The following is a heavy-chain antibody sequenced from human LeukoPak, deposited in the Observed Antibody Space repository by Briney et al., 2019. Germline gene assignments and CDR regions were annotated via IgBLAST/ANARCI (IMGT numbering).Heavy chain of an antibody. J-gene: IGHJ4*02. CDR1: GYTFTSYA. Sequence: GSVSVSCKASGYTFTSYAMHWVREAPGQRREWMGWINAGNGNTKYSQKFPGRVTITRDTSASTAYMELSSLRSEDTAVYYCATSWRAYSGFDYWGQGTLVTVSS. CDR3: ATSWRAYSGFDY. V-gene: IGHV1-3*01. D-gene: IGHD1-26*01. CDR2: INAGNGNT.